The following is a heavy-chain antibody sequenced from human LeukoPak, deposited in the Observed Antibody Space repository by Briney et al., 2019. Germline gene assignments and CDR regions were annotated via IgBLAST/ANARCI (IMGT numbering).Heavy chain of an antibody. Sequence: SETLSLTCTVSGDSINNNVYYWGWIRQPPGKGLEWIAIISYSGTTYYNPSLKTRATISIDTSKNKFSLKVNSVTAADTAMYYCARDRGLWLGEARDAFDIWGQGTMVTVSS. CDR1: GDSINNNVYY. V-gene: IGHV4-39*07. D-gene: IGHD3-10*01. CDR2: ISYSGTT. J-gene: IGHJ3*02. CDR3: ARDRGLWLGEARDAFDI.